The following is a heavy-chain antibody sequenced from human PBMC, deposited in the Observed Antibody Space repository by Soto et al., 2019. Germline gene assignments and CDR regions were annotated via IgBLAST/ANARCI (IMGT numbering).Heavy chain of an antibody. CDR2: IYYSGST. J-gene: IGHJ4*02. CDR3: ASSERTITMVRGVIFAEPFGY. V-gene: IGHV4-31*03. D-gene: IGHD3-10*01. Sequence: TLSLTCTVSGGSISSGGYYWSWIRQHPGKGLEWIGYIYYSGSTYYNPSLKSRVTISVDTSKNQFSLKLSSVTAADTAVYYCASSERTITMVRGVIFAEPFGYWGQGTLVTVSS. CDR1: GGSISSGGYY.